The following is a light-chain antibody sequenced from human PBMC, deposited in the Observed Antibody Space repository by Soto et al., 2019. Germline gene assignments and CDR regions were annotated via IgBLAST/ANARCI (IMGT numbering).Light chain of an antibody. V-gene: IGLV2-14*01. CDR1: SSDVGDYNY. CDR3: SSYKSSNTYV. Sequence: QSVLPQPASVSGSPGQSITISCTGTSSDVGDYNYVSWYQQHPGKAPKLMIYEVSNRPSGVSNRFSGSKSGNTASLTISGLQAEDEADYYCSSYKSSNTYVFGTGTKVTVL. CDR2: EVS. J-gene: IGLJ1*01.